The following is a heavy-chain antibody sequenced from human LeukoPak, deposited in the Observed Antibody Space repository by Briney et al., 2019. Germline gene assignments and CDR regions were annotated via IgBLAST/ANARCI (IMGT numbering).Heavy chain of an antibody. V-gene: IGHV3-7*01. CDR3: ARGGQYSGYYYFDC. Sequence: GGSLRLSCTASEFTFSNYWMSWVRQAPGKGLEWVANIKQEGSETYSVDSVKGRFTISRDNAKNSLYLQMNSLRAEDTALYYCARGGQYSGYYYFDCWGQGTLVTVSS. D-gene: IGHD3-22*01. CDR2: IKQEGSET. CDR1: EFTFSNYW. J-gene: IGHJ4*02.